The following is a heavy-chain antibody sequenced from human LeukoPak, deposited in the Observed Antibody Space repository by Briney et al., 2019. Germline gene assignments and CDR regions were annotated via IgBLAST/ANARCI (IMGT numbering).Heavy chain of an antibody. CDR3: AKTRGERRYCSGGSCSGNFDY. D-gene: IGHD2-15*01. Sequence: GGSLRLSCAASGFTFSSYGMHWVRQAPGKALEWVAFIRYDGSNKYYADSVKGRFTIYRDNSKNTLYLQMNSLRAEDTAVYYCAKTRGERRYCSGGSCSGNFDYWGQGTLVTVSS. CDR1: GFTFSSYG. J-gene: IGHJ4*02. CDR2: IRYDGSNK. V-gene: IGHV3-30*02.